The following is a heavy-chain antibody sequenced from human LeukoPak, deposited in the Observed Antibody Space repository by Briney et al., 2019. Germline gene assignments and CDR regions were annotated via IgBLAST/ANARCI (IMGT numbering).Heavy chain of an antibody. D-gene: IGHD2/OR15-2a*01. V-gene: IGHV1-2*02. Sequence: ASVKVSCKASGYTFTGYYMHWVRQAPGQGLEWMGWIYPNSGGTNYAQKFQGRVTMTRDTSISTAYMELSRLRSDDTAVYYCARDVKQNRAFDIWGQGTMVTVSS. CDR2: IYPNSGGT. J-gene: IGHJ3*02. CDR3: ARDVKQNRAFDI. CDR1: GYTFTGYY.